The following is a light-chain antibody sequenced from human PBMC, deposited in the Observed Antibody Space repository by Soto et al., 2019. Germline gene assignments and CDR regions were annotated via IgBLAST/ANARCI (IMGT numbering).Light chain of an antibody. CDR1: QSITSY. V-gene: IGKV1-39*01. CDR2: AAS. J-gene: IGKJ3*01. CDR3: QQSYSTPFT. Sequence: DIQMTQSPSSLSASVGDRVTITCRARQSITSYLNWYQQKPGKVPNLLIFAASSLQSGVASRFSGSGSGTDFTLTISSLQPEDFATYYCQQSYSTPFTFGPGTKVDIK.